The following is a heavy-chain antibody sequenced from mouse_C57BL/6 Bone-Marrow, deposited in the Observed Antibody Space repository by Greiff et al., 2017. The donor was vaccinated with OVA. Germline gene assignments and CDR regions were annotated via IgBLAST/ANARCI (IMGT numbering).Heavy chain of an antibody. CDR1: GFTFSSYG. Sequence: EVKLVESGGDLVKPGGSLKLSCAASGFTFSSYGMSWVRQTPDKRLEWVATISSGGSYTYYPDSVKGRFTNSKDNAENTLYLQMSSLNSEDTAMYYCARHYYGSSYYWGQGTTLTVSS. CDR3: ARHYYGSSYY. J-gene: IGHJ2*01. D-gene: IGHD1-1*01. V-gene: IGHV5-6*01. CDR2: ISSGGSYT.